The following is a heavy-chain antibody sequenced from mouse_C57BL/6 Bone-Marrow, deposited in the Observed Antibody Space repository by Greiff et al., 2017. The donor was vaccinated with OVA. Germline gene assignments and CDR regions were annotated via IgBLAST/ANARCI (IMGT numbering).Heavy chain of an antibody. CDR1: GYTFTSYW. CDR2: IDPSDSYT. Sequence: QVQLQQPGAELVMPGASVKLSCKASGYTFTSYWMHWVKQRPGQGLEWIGEIDPSDSYTNYNQKFKGKSTLTVDKASSTAYMQLSSLTSEDSAVYDCARRGLLRSLFDYWGQGTTLTVSS. V-gene: IGHV1-69*01. D-gene: IGHD1-1*01. CDR3: ARRGLLRSLFDY. J-gene: IGHJ2*01.